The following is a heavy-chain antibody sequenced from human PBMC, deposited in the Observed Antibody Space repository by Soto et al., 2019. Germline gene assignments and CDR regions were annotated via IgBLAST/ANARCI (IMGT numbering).Heavy chain of an antibody. Sequence: QVQLVESGGGVVQPGRSLRLSCEASGFAFRSYAVHWVRQAPGKGLDWVALISYDGSNVYYAYSVKGRFTISRDNSKNTLYLQLNSLRAEDTAVYYWASRRGFGTYYFAYWGQGNLVTVSS. CDR3: ASRRGFGTYYFAY. CDR1: GFAFRSYA. CDR2: ISYDGSNV. J-gene: IGHJ4*02. V-gene: IGHV3-30*14. D-gene: IGHD1-7*01.